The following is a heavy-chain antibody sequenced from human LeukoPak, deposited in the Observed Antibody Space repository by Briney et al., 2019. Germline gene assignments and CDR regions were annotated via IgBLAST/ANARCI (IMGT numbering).Heavy chain of an antibody. CDR2: INPNSGGT. CDR3: ARASGMAVAGTSYLDY. V-gene: IGHV1-2*02. D-gene: IGHD6-19*01. J-gene: IGHJ4*02. CDR1: GYTFTNYY. Sequence: VASVKVSCKASGYTFTNYYMHWVRQAPGQGLEGMGWINPNSGGTNSAQTYQDRVTLTTDTSISTAYMELSSLRSDDRAVYYCARASGMAVAGTSYLDYWGQGTLVTVSS.